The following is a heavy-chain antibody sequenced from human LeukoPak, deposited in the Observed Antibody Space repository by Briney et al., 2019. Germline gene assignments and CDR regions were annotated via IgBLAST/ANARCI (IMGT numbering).Heavy chain of an antibody. CDR2: ISGDGGST. Sequence: PGGSLRLSCAASGFTFDDYAMHWVRQAPGKGLEWVSLISGDGGSTYYADSVKGRFTTSRDNSKNSLYLQMNSLRTEDTALYYCAKDMAQPRYYYGSGSSNYFDYWGQGTLVTVSS. CDR1: GFTFDDYA. J-gene: IGHJ4*02. D-gene: IGHD3-10*01. CDR3: AKDMAQPRYYYGSGSSNYFDY. V-gene: IGHV3-43*02.